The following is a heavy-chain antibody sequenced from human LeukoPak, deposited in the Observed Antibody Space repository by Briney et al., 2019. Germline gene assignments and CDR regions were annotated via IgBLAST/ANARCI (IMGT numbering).Heavy chain of an antibody. V-gene: IGHV1-69*13. D-gene: IGHD1-7*01. CDR3: ASGLTGNTGDFPD. J-gene: IGHJ1*01. CDR2: IIPIFGTA. CDR1: GGTFSSYA. Sequence: GASVKVSCKASGGTFSSYAISWVRQAPGQGLEWMGGIIPIFGTANYAQKFQGRVTITADESTSTGYMELSSLRSEDTAVYYCASGLTGNTGDFPDWGQGTLVTVSS.